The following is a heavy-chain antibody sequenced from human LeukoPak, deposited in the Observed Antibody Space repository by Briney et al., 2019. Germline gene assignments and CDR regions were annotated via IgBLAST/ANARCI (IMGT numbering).Heavy chain of an antibody. V-gene: IGHV3-48*03. D-gene: IGHD6-6*01. CDR3: ARLTVRDSSSSPPYYYYYYMDV. CDR1: GFTFSSYE. Sequence: GGSLRLSCAASGFTFSSYEMNWVRQAPGKGLEWVSYISSSGSTIYYADSVKGRFTISRDNTKNSLYLQMNSLRAKDTAVYYCARLTVRDSSSSPPYYYYYYMDVWGKGTTVTVSS. CDR2: ISSSGSTI. J-gene: IGHJ6*03.